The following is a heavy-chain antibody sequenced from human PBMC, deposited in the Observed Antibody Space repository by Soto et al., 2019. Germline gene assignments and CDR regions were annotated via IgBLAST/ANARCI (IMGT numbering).Heavy chain of an antibody. CDR1: GLTFSNYG. J-gene: IGHJ6*02. Sequence: ASVKVSWKASGLTFSNYGLNWVRQAPGQGLEWMGWVSANNGHTNYAQNLQGRVSMTTDTSTSTAYMELRGLTFDDTAVYYCARDIESVTAKHFFYYYAMDVWGQGTTVTVSS. CDR2: VSANNGHT. D-gene: IGHD2-8*01. CDR3: ARDIESVTAKHFFYYYAMDV. V-gene: IGHV1-18*01.